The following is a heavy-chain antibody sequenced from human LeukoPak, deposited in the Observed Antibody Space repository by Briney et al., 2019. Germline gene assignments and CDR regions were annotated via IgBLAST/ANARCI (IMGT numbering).Heavy chain of an antibody. CDR1: GFTFSNYA. V-gene: IGHV3-23*01. D-gene: IGHD2-2*01. CDR3: AKEGGSNLLVN. Sequence: SGGSLRLSCAASGFTFSNYAMTWVRQAPGKGLEWVSTISDGGGYTYYADSVKGRFTISRDNSKNTLHLQMNSLRAEDTAVYYCAKEGGSNLLVNCGQGTLATVSS. J-gene: IGHJ4*02. CDR2: ISDGGGYT.